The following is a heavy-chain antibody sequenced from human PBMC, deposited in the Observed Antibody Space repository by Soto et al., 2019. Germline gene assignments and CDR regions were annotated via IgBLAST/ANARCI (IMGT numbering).Heavy chain of an antibody. J-gene: IGHJ6*02. Sequence: PGGSLRLSCAASGFTFSSYGMHWVRQAPGKGLEWVAVISYDGSNKYYADSVKGRFTISRDNSKNTLYLQMNSLRAEDTAVYYCAKDWLQGYCSGGSCHDLGGMDVWGQGTTVTVSS. CDR2: ISYDGSNK. CDR1: GFTFSSYG. D-gene: IGHD2-15*01. CDR3: AKDWLQGYCSGGSCHDLGGMDV. V-gene: IGHV3-30*18.